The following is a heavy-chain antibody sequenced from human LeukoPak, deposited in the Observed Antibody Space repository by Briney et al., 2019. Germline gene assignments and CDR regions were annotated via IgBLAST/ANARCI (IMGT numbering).Heavy chain of an antibody. J-gene: IGHJ4*02. D-gene: IGHD2-15*01. CDR2: ISGSGGST. V-gene: IGHV3-23*01. CDR3: AKSVGGAAIVDY. Sequence: PGGSLRLSCTVSGFTVSSNSMSWVRQAPGKGLEWVSGISGSGGSTYQADSVRGRFTISRDNSKNTLYLQINSLRAEDTAVYYCAKSVGGAAIVDYWGQGTLVTVSS. CDR1: GFTVSSNS.